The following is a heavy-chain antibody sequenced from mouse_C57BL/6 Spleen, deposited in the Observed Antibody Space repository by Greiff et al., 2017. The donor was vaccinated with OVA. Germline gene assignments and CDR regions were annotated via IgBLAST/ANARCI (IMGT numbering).Heavy chain of an antibody. Sequence: EVKLVESGGGLVQPGGSLKLSCAASGFTFSDYGMAWVRQAPRKGPEWVAFISNLAYSIYYADTVTGRFTISRENAKNTLYLEMSSLRSEDTAMYYCARHAARGVDYAMDYWGQGTSVTVSS. CDR2: ISNLAYSI. V-gene: IGHV5-15*04. CDR3: ARHAARGVDYAMDY. CDR1: GFTFSDYG. J-gene: IGHJ4*01.